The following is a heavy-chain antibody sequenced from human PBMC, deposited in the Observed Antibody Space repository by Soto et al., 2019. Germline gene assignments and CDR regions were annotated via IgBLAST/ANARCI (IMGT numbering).Heavy chain of an antibody. J-gene: IGHJ6*02. Sequence: EVQLVESGGGLVQPGGSLRLSCVDSGFTFSSYWMSWVRQAPVKGLEWVGNIKQDGSEENYVDSGKGRFTISRDNAKNAMYLQMTSLRAEDTAVYYCARIASSGRGWDVWGQGTTVVVSS. D-gene: IGHD3-10*01. CDR3: ARIASSGRGWDV. CDR2: IKQDGSEE. CDR1: GFTFSSYW. V-gene: IGHV3-7*01.